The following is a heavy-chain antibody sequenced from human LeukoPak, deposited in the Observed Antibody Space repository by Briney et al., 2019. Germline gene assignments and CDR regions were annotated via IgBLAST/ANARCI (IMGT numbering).Heavy chain of an antibody. CDR2: ISGSGSST. CDR3: AKYLASGTYYDAFNI. Sequence: TGGSLRLSCAASGFTFGSYAMSWVRQAPGKGLEWVSTISGSGSSTDYADSVKGRFAISRDSSKNTLYLQMNSLRAEDTAVYYCAKYLASGTYYDAFNIWGQGTVVTVSS. CDR1: GFTFGSYA. J-gene: IGHJ3*02. V-gene: IGHV3-23*01. D-gene: IGHD1-26*01.